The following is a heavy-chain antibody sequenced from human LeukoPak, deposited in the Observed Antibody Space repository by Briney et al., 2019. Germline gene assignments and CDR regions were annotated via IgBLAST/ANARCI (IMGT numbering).Heavy chain of an antibody. Sequence: SETLSLTCTVSGGSISSSSYYWGWIRQPPGKGLEWIGSIYYSGSTYYNPSLKSRVTISVDTSKNQFSLKLSSVTAADTAVYYCARVPPYSSVDAFDIWGQGTMVTVSS. CDR3: ARVPPYSSVDAFDI. D-gene: IGHD6-25*01. CDR2: IYYSGST. CDR1: GGSISSSSYY. J-gene: IGHJ3*02. V-gene: IGHV4-39*07.